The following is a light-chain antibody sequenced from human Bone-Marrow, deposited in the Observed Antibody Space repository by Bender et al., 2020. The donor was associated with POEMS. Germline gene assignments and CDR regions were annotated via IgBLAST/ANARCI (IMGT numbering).Light chain of an antibody. CDR2: EDN. V-gene: IGLV6-57*03. J-gene: IGLJ3*02. CDR1: SGFFGSYS. Sequence: NFMLTQPHSVSESPGKTVTISCTRTSGFFGSYSVQWYQQRPGSAPTAVVSEDNQRPSGVPARFSGSKSGTSASLAISDIQSEDEGDYYCSSWDDSLSGWVFGGGTKLTVL. CDR3: SSWDDSLSGWV.